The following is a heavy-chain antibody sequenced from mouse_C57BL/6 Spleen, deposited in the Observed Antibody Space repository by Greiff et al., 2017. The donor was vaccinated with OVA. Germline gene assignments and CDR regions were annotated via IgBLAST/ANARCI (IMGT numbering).Heavy chain of an antibody. V-gene: IGHV3-6*01. CDR1: GYSITSGYY. CDR3: VRENSNFGAMDY. CDR2: ISYDGSN. D-gene: IGHD2-5*01. J-gene: IGHJ4*01. Sequence: ESGPGLVKPSQSLSLTCSVTGYSITSGYYWNWIRQFPGNKLEWMGYISYDGSNNYNPSLKNRISITRDTSKNQFFLKLNSVTTEDTATYYCVRENSNFGAMDYWGQGTSVTVSS.